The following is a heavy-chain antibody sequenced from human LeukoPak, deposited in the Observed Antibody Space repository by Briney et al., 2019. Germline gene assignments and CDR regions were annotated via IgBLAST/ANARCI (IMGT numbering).Heavy chain of an antibody. J-gene: IGHJ4*02. V-gene: IGHV3-66*04. CDR1: GFTFSSNA. CDR3: ARHIITSSSGEMDYFDY. CDR2: LYSGGNT. Sequence: GGSLRLSCAASGFTFSSNAIHWVRQAPGKGLEWVSVLYSGGNTYHADSVKGRFTISRDNSKNTLYLQMNSLRAEDTAVYYCARHIITSSSGEMDYFDYWGQGTLVTVSS. D-gene: IGHD6-6*01.